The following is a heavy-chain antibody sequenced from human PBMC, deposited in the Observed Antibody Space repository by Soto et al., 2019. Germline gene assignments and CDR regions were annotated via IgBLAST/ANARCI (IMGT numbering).Heavy chain of an antibody. CDR2: IWYDGSNK. D-gene: IGHD3-10*01. J-gene: IGHJ6*02. CDR1: GFTFRSYG. CDR3: APLGGYGSGSYDYYYGMDV. Sequence: QVQLVESGGGVVQPGRSLRLSCAASGFTFRSYGMHWVRQAPGKGLEWVAVIWYDGSNKYYADSVKGRFTISRDNSKNTLYLQMNSLRAEDTAVYYCAPLGGYGSGSYDYYYGMDVWGQGTTVTVSS. V-gene: IGHV3-33*01.